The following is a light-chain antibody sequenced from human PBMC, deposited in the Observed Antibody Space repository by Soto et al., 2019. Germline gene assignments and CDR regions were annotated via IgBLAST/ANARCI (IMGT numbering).Light chain of an antibody. Sequence: EIVLTQSPGTLSLSPGERATLSCRASQSVSSTYLAWYHQKPGQAPRLLIYGASSRATGIPDRFTGSGSGTEFTLTISTLEPEDFAVYYCQQYGSSPRAFGQGTRLEIK. J-gene: IGKJ2*01. CDR1: QSVSSTY. V-gene: IGKV3-20*01. CDR3: QQYGSSPRA. CDR2: GAS.